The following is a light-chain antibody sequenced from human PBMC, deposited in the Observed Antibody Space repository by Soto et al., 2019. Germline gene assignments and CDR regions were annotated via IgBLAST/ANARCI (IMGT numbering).Light chain of an antibody. J-gene: IGLJ2*01. CDR2: GTT. CDR3: HSYDSTLSGSI. V-gene: IGLV1-40*01. CDR1: TSNIGAGYD. Sequence: QLVLTQPPSVSGAPGQRVTISCTGSTSNIGAGYDVHWYQQLPGTAPKLLVHGTTYRPSGVPDRFSGSRSGTSASLAITGLQADDEATYYCHSYDSTLSGSIFGGGTKVTVL.